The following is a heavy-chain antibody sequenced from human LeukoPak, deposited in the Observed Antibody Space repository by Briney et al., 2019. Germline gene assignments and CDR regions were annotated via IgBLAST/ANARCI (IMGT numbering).Heavy chain of an antibody. V-gene: IGHV5-51*01. CDR3: ARRWYCSSTSCTDAFDI. CDR2: IYPGDSDT. J-gene: IGHJ3*02. Sequence: GESLRISCKGSGYSFTSYWIGWVRQMPGKGLEWMGIIYPGDSDTRYSPSFQGQVTISADKSISTAYLQWSSLKASDTAMYYCARRWYCSSTSCTDAFDIWGQGTMVTVSS. D-gene: IGHD2-2*01. CDR1: GYSFTSYW.